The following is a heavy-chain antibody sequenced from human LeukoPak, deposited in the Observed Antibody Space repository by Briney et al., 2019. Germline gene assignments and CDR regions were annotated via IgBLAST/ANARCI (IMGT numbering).Heavy chain of an antibody. CDR2: IYSGGST. V-gene: IGHV3-53*01. Sequence: PGGSLRLSCAASGFTVSSNYMSWVRQAPGKGLEWVSVIYSGGSTYYADSMKGRFTISRHNSKNTLYLQMNSLRAEDTAVYYCARDRSGSYLGLKKLAYFDYWGQGTLVTVSS. J-gene: IGHJ4*02. D-gene: IGHD1-26*01. CDR3: ARDRSGSYLGLKKLAYFDY. CDR1: GFTVSSNY.